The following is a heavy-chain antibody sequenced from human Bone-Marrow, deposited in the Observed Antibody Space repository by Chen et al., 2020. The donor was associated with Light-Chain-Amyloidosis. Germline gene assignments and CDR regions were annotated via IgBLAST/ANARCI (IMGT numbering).Heavy chain of an antibody. V-gene: IGHV3-21*01. CDR2: ISGDSNDI. J-gene: IGHJ6*02. D-gene: IGHD1-1*01. Sequence: EVQLVESGGGLVKPGGSLRLSCAASGFTFSDYSMNWVRQAPGKGLEWVSSISGDSNDIYDADSVKGRLTISRDNAKNSVYLQMNSLRTEDTAVYYCAREPTTDPLYYYGMDVWGQGSTVTVSS. CDR1: GFTFSDYS. CDR3: AREPTTDPLYYYGMDV.